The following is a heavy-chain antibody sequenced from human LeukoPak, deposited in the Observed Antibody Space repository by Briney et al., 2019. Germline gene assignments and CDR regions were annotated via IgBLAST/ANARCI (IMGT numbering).Heavy chain of an antibody. J-gene: IGHJ6*03. CDR3: TRQIGVNYYYMDV. CDR2: IRSKAYGGTT. V-gene: IGHV3-49*03. D-gene: IGHD3-10*01. Sequence: GGSLRLSCTASGFTFGDYAMSWFRQAPGKGLEWVGFIRSKAYGGTTEYAASVKGRFTISRDDSKSIAYLQMNSLKTEDTAVYYCTRQIGVNYYYMDVWGKGTTVTVSS. CDR1: GFTFGDYA.